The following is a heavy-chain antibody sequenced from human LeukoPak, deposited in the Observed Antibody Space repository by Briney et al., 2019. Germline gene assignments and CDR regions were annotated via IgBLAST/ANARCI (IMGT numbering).Heavy chain of an antibody. Sequence: GESLKISCKVSGYSFSSYWISRVRQMPGKGLEWMGRIDPTDSYNNYSPSFEGHVTISADKSISTAYLQWSSLKASDTAMYYCAGARANAFDIWGQGTMVTVCS. V-gene: IGHV5-10-1*01. CDR2: IDPTDSYN. J-gene: IGHJ3*02. CDR3: AGARANAFDI. CDR1: GYSFSSYW.